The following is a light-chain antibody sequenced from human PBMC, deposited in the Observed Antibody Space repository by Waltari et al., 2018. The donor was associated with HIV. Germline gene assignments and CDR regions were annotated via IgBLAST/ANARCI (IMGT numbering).Light chain of an antibody. V-gene: IGLV1-40*01. CDR2: NNS. CDR3: QSYDSSLSGSDV. J-gene: IGLJ1*01. Sequence: HSVLTQPPSVSGAPGQRVTISCTGSSSNIGAGYDVHWYQQLPGTAPKLLIYNNSKRPSGVPDRFAGSKSGTSASLAITGLQAEDEADYYCQSYDSSLSGSDVFGTGTKVTVL. CDR1: SSNIGAGYD.